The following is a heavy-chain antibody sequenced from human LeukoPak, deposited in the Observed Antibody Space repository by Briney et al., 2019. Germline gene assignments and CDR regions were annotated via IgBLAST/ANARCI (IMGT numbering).Heavy chain of an antibody. D-gene: IGHD1-26*01. V-gene: IGHV3-53*01. Sequence: PGGSLRLSCAASGFTVSSNYMSWVRQAPGKGLEWVSVIYSGGSTYYADSVKGRFTISRDNSKNTLYLQMNSLRAEDTAVYYCARVSGGYEPYYYYYMDVWGKGTTVTISS. CDR3: ARVSGGYEPYYYYYMDV. J-gene: IGHJ6*03. CDR2: IYSGGST. CDR1: GFTVSSNY.